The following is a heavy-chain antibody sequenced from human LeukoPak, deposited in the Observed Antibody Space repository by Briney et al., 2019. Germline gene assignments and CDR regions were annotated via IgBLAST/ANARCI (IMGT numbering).Heavy chain of an antibody. J-gene: IGHJ4*02. V-gene: IGHV3-33*08. CDR1: GYSFRSYG. CDR3: TATIQLRDY. CDR2: TLSDGSFS. Sequence: GGSLRHSCAASGYSFRSYGMHWVRQAPGKGLEWVTYTLSDGSFSYYADSVKGRFTISRDNSKNTLYLQMNSLRAEDTAVYYCTATIQLRDYWGQGTLVTVSS. D-gene: IGHD5-18*01.